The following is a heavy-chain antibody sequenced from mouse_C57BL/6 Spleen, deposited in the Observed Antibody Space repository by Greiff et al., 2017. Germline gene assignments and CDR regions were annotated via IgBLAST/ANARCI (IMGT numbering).Heavy chain of an antibody. J-gene: IGHJ2*01. D-gene: IGHD4-1*01. V-gene: IGHV1-81*01. CDR2: IYPRSGNT. CDR1: GYTFTSYG. CDR3: ARKISWDEGGYYLDY. Sequence: QVQLKQSGAELARPGASVKLSCKASGYTFTSYGISWVKQRTGQGLEWIGEIYPRSGNTYYNEKFKGKATLTADKSSSTAYMELRSLTSEDSAVYFCARKISWDEGGYYLDYWRQCTTLTVSS.